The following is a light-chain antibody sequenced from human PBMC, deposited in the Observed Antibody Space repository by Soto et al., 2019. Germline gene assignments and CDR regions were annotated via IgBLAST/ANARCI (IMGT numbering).Light chain of an antibody. J-gene: IGKJ1*01. Sequence: DIQMTKFLSTLFESVENRVTIICRASKTISSGLAWYQQKPGKAPKFLIYDASSLESGVPSRFSGSGSGTEFTLTISSLQPDDFATYYCQQSYSSPPTFGQGTKVEIK. CDR2: DAS. V-gene: IGKV1-5*02. CDR1: KTISSG. CDR3: QQSYSSPPT.